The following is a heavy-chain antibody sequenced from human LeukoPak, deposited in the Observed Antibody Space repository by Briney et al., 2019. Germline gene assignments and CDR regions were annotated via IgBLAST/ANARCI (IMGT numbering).Heavy chain of an antibody. CDR2: INQDGTEK. CDR3: ARGPLIAAAGTW. CDR1: GFTFSSYW. Sequence: GGSLRLSCAASGFTFSSYWMSWVRQAPGEGLEWLAKINQDGTEKAYVDSVRGRFTISRDNAKNSLFLQMNSLRAEDTAVYYCARGPLIAAAGTWWGQGTLVTVSS. D-gene: IGHD6-13*01. J-gene: IGHJ4*02. V-gene: IGHV3-7*03.